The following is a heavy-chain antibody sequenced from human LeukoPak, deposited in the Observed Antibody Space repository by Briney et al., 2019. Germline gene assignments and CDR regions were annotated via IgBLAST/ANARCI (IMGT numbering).Heavy chain of an antibody. Sequence: ASVKVSFKASGFRFTSYDINWVRQASGQGLEWMGWMNPNNGNTGYAQKFQGRVTMTRDTSISTAYMELRGLRSEDTAVYYCVRDGEGVAISVNYWFDPWGQGTLVTVSS. CDR1: GFRFTSYD. CDR3: VRDGEGVAISVNYWFDP. CDR2: MNPNNGNT. J-gene: IGHJ5*02. V-gene: IGHV1-8*01. D-gene: IGHD3-10*01.